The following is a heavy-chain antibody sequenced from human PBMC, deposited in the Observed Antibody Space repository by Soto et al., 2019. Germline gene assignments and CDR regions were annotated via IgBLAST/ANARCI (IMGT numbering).Heavy chain of an antibody. V-gene: IGHV1-18*01. CDR2: ISAYNGNT. CDR3: ARVPAAAFLNYFDY. CDR1: GYTFTSYG. J-gene: IGHJ4*02. D-gene: IGHD6-13*01. Sequence: ASVEVSCKASGYTFTSYGISWVRQAPGQGLEWMGWISAYNGNTNYAQKLQGRVTMTTDTSTSTAYMELRSLRSDDTAVYYCARVPAAAFLNYFDYWGQGTLVTVSS.